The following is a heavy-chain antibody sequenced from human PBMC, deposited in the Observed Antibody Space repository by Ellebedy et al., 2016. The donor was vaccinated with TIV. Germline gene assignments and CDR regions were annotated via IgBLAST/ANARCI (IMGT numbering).Heavy chain of an antibody. J-gene: IGHJ4*02. CDR2: IYPGDSDT. CDR3: ARRGDSDFDS. CDR1: EYRFTSNW. Sequence: GESLKISCKASEYRFTSNWIVWVRQVPGRGLEWMGIIYPGDSDTRYSPSFQGQVTISADKSITTAYLQWSSLQASDTAMYYCARRGDSDFDSWGQGTVVTVSP. V-gene: IGHV5-51*01. D-gene: IGHD4-17*01.